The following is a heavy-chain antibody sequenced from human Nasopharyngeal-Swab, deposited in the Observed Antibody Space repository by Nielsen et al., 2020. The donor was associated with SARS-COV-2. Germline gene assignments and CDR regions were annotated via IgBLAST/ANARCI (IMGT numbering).Heavy chain of an antibody. CDR2: ISGGADST. CDR1: GFIFSSYA. J-gene: IGHJ6*02. CDR3: AKDRDSGDDSGEYYHYYGMDV. V-gene: IGHV3-23*01. Sequence: GGSLRLSCAASGFIFSSYAMNWVRQAPGRGLEWVSAISGGADSTKYADSVKGRFTISRDNSKNTLDLQMNSLRAEDTAIYYCAKDRDSGDDSGEYYHYYGMDVWGQGTTVTVSS. D-gene: IGHD5-12*01.